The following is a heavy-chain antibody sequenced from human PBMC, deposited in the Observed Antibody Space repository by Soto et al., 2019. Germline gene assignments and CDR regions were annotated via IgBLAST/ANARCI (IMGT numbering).Heavy chain of an antibody. CDR1: GYTFTSFG. CDR3: ARPTDFYYYAMDV. J-gene: IGHJ6*02. V-gene: IGHV1-18*01. CDR2: ISGYNGNT. Sequence: ASVKVSCKASGYTFTSFGINWVRQAPGQGLEWMGWISGYNGNTNYAQNLQDRVTMTRDTSTSTAYMELRSLRSDYTAVYYCARPTDFYYYAMDVWGQGTTVTVSS.